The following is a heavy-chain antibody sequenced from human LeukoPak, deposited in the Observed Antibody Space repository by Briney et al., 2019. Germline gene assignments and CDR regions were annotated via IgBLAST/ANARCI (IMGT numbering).Heavy chain of an antibody. V-gene: IGHV4-30-4*01. Sequence: SETLSLTCTVSGGSISSGDYYWSWLRQPPGKGLEWIGYIYYSGSTYYNPSLKSRVTISVDTSKNQVSLKLSSVTAADAAVYYCARGPYGSGSDDYWGQGTLVTVSS. CDR1: GGSISSGDYY. J-gene: IGHJ4*02. D-gene: IGHD3-10*01. CDR3: ARGPYGSGSDDY. CDR2: IYYSGST.